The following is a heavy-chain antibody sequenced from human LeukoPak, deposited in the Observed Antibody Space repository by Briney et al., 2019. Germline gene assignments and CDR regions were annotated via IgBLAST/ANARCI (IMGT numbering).Heavy chain of an antibody. Sequence: GGSLRLSCAASGFTFSSYAMHWVRQAPGRGLEWVAVISDDGRNIYYADSVKGRFTISSDNSKNTLYLQMNSLRAEDTAVYYCARAKLRDTFDCWGQGTLVTVSS. D-gene: IGHD1-7*01. CDR3: ARAKLRDTFDC. J-gene: IGHJ4*02. V-gene: IGHV3-30*04. CDR2: ISDDGRNI. CDR1: GFTFSSYA.